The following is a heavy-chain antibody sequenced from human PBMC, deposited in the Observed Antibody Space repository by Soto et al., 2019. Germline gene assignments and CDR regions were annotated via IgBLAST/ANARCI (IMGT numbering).Heavy chain of an antibody. V-gene: IGHV1-8*01. Sequence: ASVKVSCKASGYTFTSYDINWVRQATGQGLEWMGWMNPNSGNTGYAQKFQGRVTMTRNTSISTAYMELSSLRSEDTAVYYCARTIFGVVIGEDWFDTWGQGTLVTVSS. CDR2: MNPNSGNT. CDR3: ARTIFGVVIGEDWFDT. D-gene: IGHD3-3*01. J-gene: IGHJ5*02. CDR1: GYTFTSYD.